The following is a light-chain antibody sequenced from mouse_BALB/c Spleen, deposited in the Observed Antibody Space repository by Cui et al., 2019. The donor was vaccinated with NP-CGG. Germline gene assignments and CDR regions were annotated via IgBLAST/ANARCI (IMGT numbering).Light chain of an antibody. CDR3: APWDSNHWV. J-gene: IGLJ1*01. CDR2: GTN. CDR1: TGAFTISNY. Sequence: QAVVTQESAPTTSPVEPVTLTGPSGTGAFTISNYATWVQEKPEHLFTGLIGGTNNRAPGVPARFSGSLIGDKAALTITGAQTEDEAIYFCAPWDSNHWVFGGGTKLTVL. V-gene: IGLV1*01.